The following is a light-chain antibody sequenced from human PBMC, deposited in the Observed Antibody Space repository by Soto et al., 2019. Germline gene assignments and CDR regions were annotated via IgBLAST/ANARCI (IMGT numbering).Light chain of an antibody. CDR3: QQSYSTPRT. J-gene: IGKJ1*01. CDR2: AAS. V-gene: IGKV1-39*01. Sequence: DIQMTQSPSSLSASVGDRVTITCRASQSIISYLNWYQQKPGTAPKLLIYAASGLQSGVPSRFSGSGSGTDFTLTITSLQPEDFATYYCQQSYSTPRTFGQGTKVEIK. CDR1: QSIISY.